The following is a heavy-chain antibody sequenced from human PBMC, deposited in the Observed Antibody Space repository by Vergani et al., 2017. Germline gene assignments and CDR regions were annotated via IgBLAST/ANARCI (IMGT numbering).Heavy chain of an antibody. J-gene: IGHJ4*02. CDR1: GFTFSSYA. Sequence: QVQLVESGGGVVQPGRSLRLSCAASGFTFSSYAMHWVRQAPGKGLEWVAVISYDGSNKYYADSVKGRFTISRDNSKNTLYLQMNSLRAEDTAVYYCARYRDYGDFFDYWGQGTLVTVSS. D-gene: IGHD4-17*01. V-gene: IGHV3-30-3*01. CDR3: ARYRDYGDFFDY. CDR2: ISYDGSNK.